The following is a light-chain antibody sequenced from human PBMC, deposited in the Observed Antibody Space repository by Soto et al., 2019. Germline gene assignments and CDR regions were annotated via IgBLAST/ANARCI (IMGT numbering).Light chain of an antibody. CDR1: QTVLYNSNNKNH. V-gene: IGKV4-1*01. Sequence: DFVMTQAPDSLAVSLGERATINCKSSQTVLYNSNNKNHLGWFQQKPGHPPKLLIYGASTRASGVPHRFSGSGSGTDFTLTISSLQAEDVAVYYCQQYYSIPFTFGQGTKLEIK. J-gene: IGKJ2*01. CDR2: GAS. CDR3: QQYYSIPFT.